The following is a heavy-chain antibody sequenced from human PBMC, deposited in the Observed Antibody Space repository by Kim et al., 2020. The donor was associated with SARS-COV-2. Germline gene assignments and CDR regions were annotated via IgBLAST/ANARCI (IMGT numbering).Heavy chain of an antibody. CDR1: GYTFTSYA. CDR2: INAGNGNT. V-gene: IGHV1-3*01. CDR3: ARDFYGSGSPEEGVDY. D-gene: IGHD3-10*01. Sequence: ASVKVSCKASGYTFTSYAMHWVRQAPGQRLEWMGWINAGNGNTKYSQKFQGRVTITRDTSASTAYMELSSLRSEDTAVYYCARDFYGSGSPEEGVDYWGQGTLVTVSS. J-gene: IGHJ4*02.